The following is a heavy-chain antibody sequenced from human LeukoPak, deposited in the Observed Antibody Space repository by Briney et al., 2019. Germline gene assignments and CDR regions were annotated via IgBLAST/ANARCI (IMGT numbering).Heavy chain of an antibody. J-gene: IGHJ4*02. D-gene: IGHD2-2*01. CDR2: ISWNSGSI. V-gene: IGHV3-9*01. Sequence: GGSLRLSCAASGFTFDDYAMHWVRQAPGKGLEWVSGISWNSGSIGYADSVKGRFTISRDNAKNSLYLQMNSLRAEDTALYYCAKARYCSSTSCTRSFDYRGQGTLVTVSS. CDR3: AKARYCSSTSCTRSFDY. CDR1: GFTFDDYA.